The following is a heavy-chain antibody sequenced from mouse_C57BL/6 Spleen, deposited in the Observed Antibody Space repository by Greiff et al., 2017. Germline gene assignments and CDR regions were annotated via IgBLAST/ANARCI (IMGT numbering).Heavy chain of an antibody. Sequence: QVQLQQPGAELVRPGSSVKLSCKASGYTFTSYWMHWVKQRPIQGLEWIGNIDPSDSETHYNQKFKEKATLTVDKSSSTAYMQLSSLTSEDSAVYYGARSYYGSSLYAMDYWGQGTSVTVSS. J-gene: IGHJ4*01. V-gene: IGHV1-52*01. CDR3: ARSYYGSSLYAMDY. CDR1: GYTFTSYW. D-gene: IGHD1-1*01. CDR2: IDPSDSET.